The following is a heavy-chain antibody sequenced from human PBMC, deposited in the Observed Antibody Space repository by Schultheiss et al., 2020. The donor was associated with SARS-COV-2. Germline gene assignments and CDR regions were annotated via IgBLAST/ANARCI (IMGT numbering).Heavy chain of an antibody. D-gene: IGHD1-26*01. CDR1: GYTFTGYY. CDR3: ARGGIVGAVNSFDH. J-gene: IGHJ4*02. CDR2: INPNSGGT. V-gene: IGHV1-2*04. Sequence: ASVKVSCKASGYTFTGYYMHWVRQAPGQGLEWMGWINPNSGGTNYAQKFQGWVTMTRDTSISTAYMELSRLRTEDTALYYCARGGIVGAVNSFDHWGQGALVTVSS.